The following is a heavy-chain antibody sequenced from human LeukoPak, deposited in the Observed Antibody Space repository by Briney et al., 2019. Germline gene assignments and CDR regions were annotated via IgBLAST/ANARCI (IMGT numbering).Heavy chain of an antibody. Sequence: ASVKVSCKASGYTITDYYIHWVRQAPGQGLEWMGWINPNSGGTNYAQKFQGRVTMTSDTSISTAYMELSRLRSDDTALYYCTRGSYYDSSGYSGVRLFDYWGQGTLVTVSS. CDR2: INPNSGGT. D-gene: IGHD3-22*01. V-gene: IGHV1-2*02. CDR3: TRGSYYDSSGYSGVRLFDY. J-gene: IGHJ4*02. CDR1: GYTITDYY.